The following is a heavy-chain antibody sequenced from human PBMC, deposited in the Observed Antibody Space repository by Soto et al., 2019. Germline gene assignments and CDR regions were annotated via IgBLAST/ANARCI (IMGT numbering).Heavy chain of an antibody. CDR2: INAGNGNT. CDR3: ARAVAVPADFDY. Sequence: EASVKVSCKSSGYTFTNYGIHWVRQAPGQRLEWMGWINAGNGNTKYSQKFQGRFTFTRDTSASTAYMELSSLRSEDTAVYYCARAVAVPADFDYWGQGTLVTVSS. D-gene: IGHD6-19*01. J-gene: IGHJ4*02. V-gene: IGHV1-3*01. CDR1: GYTFTNYG.